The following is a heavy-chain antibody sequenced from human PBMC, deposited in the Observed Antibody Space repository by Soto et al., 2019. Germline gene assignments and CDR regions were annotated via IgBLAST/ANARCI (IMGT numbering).Heavy chain of an antibody. J-gene: IGHJ4*02. CDR3: TSNYGGPPWVY. Sequence: PGESLKISCKPSGYRFPSYWIGWVRQMPGKGLGWMGNIFPGDSDTRYSPSFQGQVTISADNSISTAYLQWSSLRASDTAMYYCTSNYGGPPWVYWGQGTLVTVSS. CDR2: IFPGDSDT. D-gene: IGHD4-17*01. V-gene: IGHV5-51*01. CDR1: GYRFPSYW.